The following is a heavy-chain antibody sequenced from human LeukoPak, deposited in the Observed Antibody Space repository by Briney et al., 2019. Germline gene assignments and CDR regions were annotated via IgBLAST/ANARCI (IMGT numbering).Heavy chain of an antibody. CDR3: AKSLGVGGYTRYKGFDQ. Sequence: GGSLRLSCAASGFTFNSFATNWVRQAPGKGLEWVSSISGGDGTSHYADFVKGRFTISRDKSKNTLYLQMNSLRAEDTAAYYCAKSLGVGGYTRYKGFDQWGQGTLVVVSS. J-gene: IGHJ4*02. D-gene: IGHD3-16*02. CDR1: GFTFNSFA. CDR2: ISGGDGTS. V-gene: IGHV3-23*01.